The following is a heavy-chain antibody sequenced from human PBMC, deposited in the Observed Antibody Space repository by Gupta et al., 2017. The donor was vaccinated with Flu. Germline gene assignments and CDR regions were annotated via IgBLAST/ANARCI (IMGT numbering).Heavy chain of an antibody. J-gene: IGHJ6*02. CDR1: GSMTNYY. CDR2: IYSSGDT. Sequence: GSMTNYYWRWIRQSAGKGLEWIGRIYSSGDTNYNPSLKSRVAMSVDTSKNQFSLRLTSVTAADTAVYFCARDSRLDHYDSSNYVDVWGQGTTVTVSS. V-gene: IGHV4-4*07. D-gene: IGHD3-22*01. CDR3: ARDSRLDHYDSSNYVDV.